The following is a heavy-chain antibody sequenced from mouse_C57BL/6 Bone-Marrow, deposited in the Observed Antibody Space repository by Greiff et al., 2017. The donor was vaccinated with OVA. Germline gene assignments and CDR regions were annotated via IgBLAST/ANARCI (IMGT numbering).Heavy chain of an antibody. V-gene: IGHV1-15*01. CDR3: AFPDYFDY. CDR2: IDPETGGT. CDR1: GYTFTDYE. J-gene: IGHJ2*01. Sequence: VQLQQSGAELVRPGASVTLSCKASGYTFTDYEMHWVKQTPVHGLEWIGAIDPETGGTAYNQKFKGKAILTADKSSSTAYMELRSLTSADSDVYYCAFPDYFDYWGQGTTLTVSS.